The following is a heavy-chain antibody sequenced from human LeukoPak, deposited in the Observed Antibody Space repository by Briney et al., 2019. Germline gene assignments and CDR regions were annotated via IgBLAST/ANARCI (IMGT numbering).Heavy chain of an antibody. V-gene: IGHV1-18*01. CDR3: ARERDFRSRWFDP. D-gene: IGHD3-3*01. CDR1: GYTFTSYG. Sequence: ASVKVSCKASGYTFTSYGISWVRQAPGQGLEWMGWISAYNGNTNYAQKLQGRVTMTTDTSTSTAYMELSSLRSEDTAVYYCARERDFRSRWFDPWGQGTLVTVSS. CDR2: ISAYNGNT. J-gene: IGHJ5*02.